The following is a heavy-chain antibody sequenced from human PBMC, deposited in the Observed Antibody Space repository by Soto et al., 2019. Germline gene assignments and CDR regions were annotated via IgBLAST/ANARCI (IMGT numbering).Heavy chain of an antibody. Sequence: QVQVVQSGPEVKKPGASVKVSCKASGYTLTDYYMHWVRQAPGQGLEWMGWINPNNGGSKSAQKFQDRVTMISDTSISTAYLELSRLTSDDTAVYYCARDGAVAGDSNFDYWGQGTLVTVSS. D-gene: IGHD6-19*01. CDR2: INPNNGGS. CDR3: ARDGAVAGDSNFDY. CDR1: GYTLTDYY. V-gene: IGHV1-2*02. J-gene: IGHJ4*02.